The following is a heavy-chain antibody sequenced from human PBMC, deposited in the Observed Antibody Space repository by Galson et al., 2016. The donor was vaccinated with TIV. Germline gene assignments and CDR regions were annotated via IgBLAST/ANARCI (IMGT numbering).Heavy chain of an antibody. CDR1: GFNFSDYY. CDR2: INPTSGGT. J-gene: IGHJ2*01. Sequence: SVKVSCKASGFNFSDYYFHWVRQAPGQGLEWMGWINPTSGGTKYAQKFQAWVTLTRDTSINTAHMEMSRLKPDDTAGYFCARDQSMIGDYYFDLWGRGTLVTVSS. CDR3: ARDQSMIGDYYFDL. D-gene: IGHD3-16*01. V-gene: IGHV1-2*04.